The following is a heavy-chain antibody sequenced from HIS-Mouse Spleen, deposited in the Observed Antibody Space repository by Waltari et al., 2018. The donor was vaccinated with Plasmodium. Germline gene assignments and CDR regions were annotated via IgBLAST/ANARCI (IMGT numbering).Heavy chain of an antibody. J-gene: IGHJ4*02. Sequence: QVTLRESGPALVKPTQTLTLTCTFPGFSFSTSGMCVRWIRQPPGKALEWLARIDWDDDKYYSTSLKTRLTISKDTSKNQVVLTMTNMDPVDTATYYCARHKKRGQLVRGYFDYWGQGTLVTVSS. CDR2: IDWDDDK. CDR3: ARHKKRGQLVRGYFDY. V-gene: IGHV2-70*15. D-gene: IGHD6-6*01. CDR1: GFSFSTSGMC.